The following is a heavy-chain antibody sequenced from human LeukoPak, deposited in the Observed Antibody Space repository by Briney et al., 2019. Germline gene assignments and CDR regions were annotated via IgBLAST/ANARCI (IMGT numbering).Heavy chain of an antibody. CDR2: ISAYNGNT. CDR3: ARTISGHYGDDVFDV. Sequence: ASVKVSCKASGYTFTSYGISWVRQAPGQGLEWMGWISAYNGNTNYAQKLQGRVTMTTDTSTSTAYMELRSLRSDDTAVYYCARTISGHYGDDVFDVWGQGTMVTVSS. CDR1: GYTFTSYG. D-gene: IGHD3-22*01. J-gene: IGHJ3*01. V-gene: IGHV1-18*01.